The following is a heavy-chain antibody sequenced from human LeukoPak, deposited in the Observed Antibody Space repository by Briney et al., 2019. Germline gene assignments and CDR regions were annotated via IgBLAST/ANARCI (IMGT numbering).Heavy chain of an antibody. Sequence: GGSLRLSCAASGFTFSSYWMHWVRQAPGKGLEWVSRINEDASIITYADSVKGRFTISRDNAKNTLYLQMNSLRAEDTAVYYCARAPITSPFYFDYWGQGTLVTVSS. CDR3: ARAPITSPFYFDY. CDR1: GFTFSSYW. CDR2: INEDASII. D-gene: IGHD2-2*01. V-gene: IGHV3-74*01. J-gene: IGHJ4*02.